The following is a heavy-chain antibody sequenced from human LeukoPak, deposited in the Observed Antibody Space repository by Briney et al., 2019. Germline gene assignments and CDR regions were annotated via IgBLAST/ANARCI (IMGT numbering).Heavy chain of an antibody. Sequence: GASVKVSCKASGGTFSSYAISWVRQAPGQGLEWMGGIIPIFGTANYAQKFQGRVTITADESTSTAYMELSSLRSEDTAVYYCARDKLRDGYNYQNWFDPWGQGTLVTVSS. D-gene: IGHD5-24*01. V-gene: IGHV1-69*13. CDR1: GGTFSSYA. CDR2: IIPIFGTA. CDR3: ARDKLRDGYNYQNWFDP. J-gene: IGHJ5*02.